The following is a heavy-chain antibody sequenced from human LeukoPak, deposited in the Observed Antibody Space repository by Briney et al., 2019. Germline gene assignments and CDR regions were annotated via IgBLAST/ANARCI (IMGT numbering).Heavy chain of an antibody. CDR1: GGSISSYY. CDR2: IDDSGST. CDR3: ARGGSGGSWDRPFDM. V-gene: IGHV4-59*01. Sequence: PSETLSLTCTVSGGSISSYYWSWIRQPPGKGLEWIGYIDDSGSTNYNPSLKSRLTMSVDTSKTQFSLKLSSVTAADTAVYYCARGGSGGSWDRPFDMWGQGTMVTVSS. J-gene: IGHJ3*02. D-gene: IGHD2-15*01.